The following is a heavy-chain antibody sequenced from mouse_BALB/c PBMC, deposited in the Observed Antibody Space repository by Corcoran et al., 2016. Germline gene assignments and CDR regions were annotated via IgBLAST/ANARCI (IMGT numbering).Heavy chain of an antibody. CDR1: GYSITSGYY. CDR2: ISYDGSN. D-gene: IGHD1-1*01. Sequence: DVQLQESGPGLVKPSQSLSLTCSVTGYSITSGYYWNWIRQFPGNKLEWMGYISYDGSNNYNPSLKNRISITRDTSKNQFFLKLNSVTTEDTATYYCARLLRFDYWGQGTTLTVSS. V-gene: IGHV3-6*02. J-gene: IGHJ2*01. CDR3: ARLLRFDY.